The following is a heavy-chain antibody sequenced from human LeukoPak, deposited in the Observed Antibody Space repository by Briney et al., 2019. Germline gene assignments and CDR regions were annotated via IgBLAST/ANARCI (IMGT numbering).Heavy chain of an antibody. D-gene: IGHD2-2*01. J-gene: IGHJ2*01. CDR3: ARVCGYCSSTSCYLKYFDL. CDR1: GASMTSYY. V-gene: IGHV4-59*12. CDR2: MYFGERT. Sequence: PSETLSLTCTVSGASMTSYYWTWIRQPPGKGLEWVGYMYFGERTNYNPSLKSRATISIDTSKKQFSLNLKSVTAADTAVYYCARVCGYCSSTSCYLKYFDLWGRGTLVTVSS.